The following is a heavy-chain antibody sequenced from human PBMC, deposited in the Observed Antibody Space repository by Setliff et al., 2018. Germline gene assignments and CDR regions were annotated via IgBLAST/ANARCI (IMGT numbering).Heavy chain of an antibody. V-gene: IGHV3-23*01. D-gene: IGHD4-17*01. J-gene: IGHJ5*01. CDR2: IRGSGDAT. CDR1: GFTFSSYA. Sequence: PGGSLRLSCAASGFTFSSYAMTWVRQAPGKGLEWVSAIRGSGDATSYADSVKGRFTVSRDNSKSTLYLQMTSLRAEDTAVYYCAKDPNGDYVGAFDSWSQGVLVTVSS. CDR3: AKDPNGDYVGAFDS.